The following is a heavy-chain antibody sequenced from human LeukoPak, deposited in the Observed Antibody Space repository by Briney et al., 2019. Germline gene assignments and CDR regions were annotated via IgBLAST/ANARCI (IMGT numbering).Heavy chain of an antibody. Sequence: SETRSLTCTVSGGSISSYYWSWIRQPPGKGLEWIGYIYYSGSTNYNPALKSRVTISVDTSKNQFSLKLSSVTAADTAVYYCARADITMVRGVIPTPEGFDYWGQGTLVTVSS. CDR2: IYYSGST. D-gene: IGHD3-10*01. CDR3: ARADITMVRGVIPTPEGFDY. J-gene: IGHJ4*02. CDR1: GGSISSYY. V-gene: IGHV4-59*01.